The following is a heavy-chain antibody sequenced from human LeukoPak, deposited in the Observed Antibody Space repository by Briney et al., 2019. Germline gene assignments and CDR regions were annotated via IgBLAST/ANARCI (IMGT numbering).Heavy chain of an antibody. D-gene: IGHD3-22*01. CDR3: ARGPYDGSGNPYNFDY. Sequence: PSETLSLTCTVSDGSISSYYWSWIRQPPGKGLEWIGYMHYSGSTNYNPSLKSRVTISVDTSKNQFSLKLGSVTAADTAVYYCARGPYDGSGNPYNFDYWGQGTLVAVSS. CDR2: MHYSGST. V-gene: IGHV4-59*01. CDR1: DGSISSYY. J-gene: IGHJ4*02.